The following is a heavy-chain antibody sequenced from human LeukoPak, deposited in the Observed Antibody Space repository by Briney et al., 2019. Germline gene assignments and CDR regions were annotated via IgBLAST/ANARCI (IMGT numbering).Heavy chain of an antibody. D-gene: IGHD1-26*01. CDR3: ARLELHLDY. J-gene: IGHJ4*02. Sequence: GGSLRLSCAASGFTFSSYAMHWVRQAPGKGLEWVAVISYDGSNKYYADSVKGRFTISRDNSKNTLYLQMNSLRAEDTAVYYCARLELHLDYWGQGTLVTVSS. CDR1: GFTFSSYA. CDR2: ISYDGSNK. V-gene: IGHV3-30*04.